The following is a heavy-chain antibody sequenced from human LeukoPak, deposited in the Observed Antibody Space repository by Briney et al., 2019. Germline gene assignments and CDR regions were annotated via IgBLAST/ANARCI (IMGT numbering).Heavy chain of an antibody. CDR2: IIPLFGTA. J-gene: IGHJ3*02. V-gene: IGHV1-69*06. CDR1: GDTFSSFA. Sequence: ASVKVSCKASGDTFSSFAVGWVRQAPGQGLEWMGRIIPLFGTADYAQWYQGRVTISADNSLNTAYLELSSLTSEDTAVYYCASPYDYGDHYLDALHIWGQGTIVTVSS. D-gene: IGHD4-17*01. CDR3: ASPYDYGDHYLDALHI.